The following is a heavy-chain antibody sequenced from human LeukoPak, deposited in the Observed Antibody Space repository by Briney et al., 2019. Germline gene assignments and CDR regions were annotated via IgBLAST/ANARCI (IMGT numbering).Heavy chain of an antibody. Sequence: GGSLRLSCAASGFTFSSYAMSWVRQAPGKGLEWVSAISGSGGSTYYADSVKGRFTISRDNSKNTLYLQMNSLRAEDTAVYYCAKDPPAYCGGDCSGEYFQHWGQGTLVTVSS. J-gene: IGHJ1*01. V-gene: IGHV3-23*01. D-gene: IGHD2-21*02. CDR1: GFTFSSYA. CDR2: ISGSGGST. CDR3: AKDPPAYCGGDCSGEYFQH.